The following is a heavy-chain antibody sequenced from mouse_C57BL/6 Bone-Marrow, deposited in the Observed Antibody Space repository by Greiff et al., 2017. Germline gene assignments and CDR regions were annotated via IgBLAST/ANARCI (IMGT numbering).Heavy chain of an antibody. Sequence: VQLKESGGDLVKPGGSLKLSCAASGFTFSSYGMSWVRQTPDKRLEWVATISSGGSYTYYPDSVKGRFTISRDNAKNTLYLQMSSLKSEDTAMYYCARLLLRSFFDYWGQGTTLTVSS. V-gene: IGHV5-6*01. CDR2: ISSGGSYT. CDR1: GFTFSSYG. CDR3: ARLLLRSFFDY. D-gene: IGHD1-1*01. J-gene: IGHJ2*01.